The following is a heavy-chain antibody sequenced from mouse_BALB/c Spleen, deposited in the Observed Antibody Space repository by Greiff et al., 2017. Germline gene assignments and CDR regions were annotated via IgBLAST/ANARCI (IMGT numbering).Heavy chain of an antibody. V-gene: IGHV5-17*02. CDR2: ISSGSSTI. Sequence: DVMLVESGGGLVQPGGSRKLSCAASGFTFSSFGMHWVRQAPEKGLEWVAYISSGSSTIYYADTVKGRCTISRDNPKNPLFLQMTSLRSEDTAMYYCARNHGAWYFDVWGAGTTVTVSS. CDR1: GFTFSSFG. J-gene: IGHJ1*01. CDR3: ARNHGAWYFDV.